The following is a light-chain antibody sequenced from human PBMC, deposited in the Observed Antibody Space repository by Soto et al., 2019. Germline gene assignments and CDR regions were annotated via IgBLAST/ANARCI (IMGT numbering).Light chain of an antibody. CDR1: QSISSW. Sequence: DIPMTQSPSTLSATAGDRVTITCRASQSISSWLAWYQQKPGKAPKLLIYDASSLESGVPSRFSGSGSGTEFTLTIRSMKPDDFATYHCQQCNSYWTFGQGTKVDIK. CDR2: DAS. CDR3: QQCNSYWT. J-gene: IGKJ1*01. V-gene: IGKV1-5*01.